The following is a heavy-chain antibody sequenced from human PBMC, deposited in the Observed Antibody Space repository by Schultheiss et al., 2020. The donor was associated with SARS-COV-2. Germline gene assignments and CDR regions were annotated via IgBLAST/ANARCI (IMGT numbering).Heavy chain of an antibody. D-gene: IGHD5-18*01. V-gene: IGHV3-23*01. J-gene: IGHJ4*02. CDR3: ARDVYTALAFDY. Sequence: GGSLRLSCAASGFTFSSYWMHWVRQAPGKGLEWVSAISGSGGSTYYADSVKGRFTISRDNSKSTLYLQMNSLRAEDTAVYYCARDVYTALAFDYWGQGTLVTVSS. CDR1: GFTFSSYW. CDR2: ISGSGGST.